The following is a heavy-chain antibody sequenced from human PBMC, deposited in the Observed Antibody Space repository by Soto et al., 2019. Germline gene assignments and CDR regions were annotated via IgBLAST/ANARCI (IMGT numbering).Heavy chain of an antibody. D-gene: IGHD2-15*01. CDR2: IYYSGST. CDR3: ARRYGGTFDY. V-gene: IGHV4-59*08. J-gene: IGHJ4*02. Sequence: PSETLSLTCTVSGGSISSYYWSWIRQPPGKGLEWIGYIYYSGSTNYNPSLKSQVTISVDTSKNQFSLKLSSVTAAGTAMYYCARRYGGTFDYWGQGTLVTVSS. CDR1: GGSISSYY.